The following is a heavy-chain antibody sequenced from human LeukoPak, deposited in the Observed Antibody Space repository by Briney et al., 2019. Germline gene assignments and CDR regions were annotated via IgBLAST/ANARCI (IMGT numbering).Heavy chain of an antibody. V-gene: IGHV1-69*13. CDR3: ARDGDHGGNSFDS. J-gene: IGHJ4*02. CDR2: IIPFFDTA. Sequence: GASVKVSCKASGGTFSSYAISWVRQAPGQGLEWMGGIIPFFDTANYAQKFQSRVTITADESTSTAYLELSSLRSEDTAVYYCARDGDHGGNSFDSWGQGTLVTVSS. CDR1: GGTFSSYA. D-gene: IGHD4-23*01.